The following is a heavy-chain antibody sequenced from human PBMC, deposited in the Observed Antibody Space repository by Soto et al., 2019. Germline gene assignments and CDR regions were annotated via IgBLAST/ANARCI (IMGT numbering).Heavy chain of an antibody. Sequence: QITLKESGPTLVKPTQTLTLTCTFSGFSLSTSGVGVGWIRQPPGKALEWLALIYWNDDKRYSPSLKSRLTITKDPSKSQVVLTMTNMDPVDTATYYCAHRRGVARGWLVDYWGQGTLVTVSS. J-gene: IGHJ4*02. CDR1: GFSLSTSGVG. CDR2: IYWNDDK. D-gene: IGHD6-19*01. CDR3: AHRRGVARGWLVDY. V-gene: IGHV2-5*01.